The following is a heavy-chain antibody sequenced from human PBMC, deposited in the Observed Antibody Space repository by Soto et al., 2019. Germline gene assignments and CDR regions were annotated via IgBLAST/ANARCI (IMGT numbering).Heavy chain of an antibody. CDR2: IDYIGNT. D-gene: IGHD4-17*01. Sequence: QLQLQESGSGLVKPSETLSLTCIVSNGSISSRSSYWGWIRQTPGKGLEWIGSIDYIGNTYYNPSLKSPVTLAIDTSKTQFSLKMNSVSAADAAVYFCGGQDYGAKVYYFGNWGPGALVTVSS. CDR3: GGQDYGAKVYYFGN. CDR1: NGSISSRSSY. J-gene: IGHJ4*02. V-gene: IGHV4-39*01.